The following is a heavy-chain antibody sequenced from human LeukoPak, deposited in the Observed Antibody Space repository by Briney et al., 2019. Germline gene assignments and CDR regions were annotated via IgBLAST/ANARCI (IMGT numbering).Heavy chain of an antibody. CDR2: IRYDGSNK. D-gene: IGHD3-22*01. V-gene: IGHV3-30*02. CDR1: GFTFSSYG. Sequence: PGGPLRLSCAASGFTFSSYGMHWVRQAPGKGLEWVAFIRYDGSNKYYADSVKGRFTISRDNSKNTLYLQMNSLRAEDTAVYYCAKAKDSSGYYRTAEYFQHWGQGTLVTVSS. J-gene: IGHJ1*01. CDR3: AKAKDSSGYYRTAEYFQH.